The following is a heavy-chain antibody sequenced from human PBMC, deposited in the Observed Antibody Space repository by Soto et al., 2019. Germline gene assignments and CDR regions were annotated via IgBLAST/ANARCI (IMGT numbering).Heavy chain of an antibody. J-gene: IGHJ6*02. CDR1: GFSVGSNY. V-gene: IGHV3-53*01. CDR2: FYPAGST. D-gene: IGHD3-16*01. CDR3: ARDHPSGGFYSSMDV. Sequence: PGGSLRLSCAASGFSVGSNYMNWVRQAPGKGLEWVSVFYPAGSTYYADSVKGRFTISRDNTKNTLYLQMNSLRAEDTAVYYCARDHPSGGFYSSMDVWGQGTTVTVSS.